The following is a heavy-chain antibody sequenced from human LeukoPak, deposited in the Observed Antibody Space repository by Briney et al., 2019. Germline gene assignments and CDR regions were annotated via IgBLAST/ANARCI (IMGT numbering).Heavy chain of an antibody. CDR2: VRFDATSK. D-gene: IGHD3-10*01. V-gene: IGHV3-30*02. CDR3: AREWSRFGKGPTGMDV. J-gene: IGHJ6*04. CDR1: GITFNSYG. Sequence: GGSLRLSCAASGITFNSYGMHWVRQIPGKGLEWVAFVRFDATSKYYADSVKGRFTISRDNSKNTLYLQMNSLRAEDTAVYYCAREWSRFGKGPTGMDVWGKGTTVTISS.